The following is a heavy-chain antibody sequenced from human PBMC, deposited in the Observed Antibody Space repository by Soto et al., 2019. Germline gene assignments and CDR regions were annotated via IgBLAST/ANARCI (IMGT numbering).Heavy chain of an antibody. CDR2: INHSGST. Sequence: SETLSLTCAVYGGSFRGYYWSWIRQPPGKGLEWIGEINHSGSTNYNPSLKSRVTISVDTSKNQFSLKLSSVTAADTAVYYCARDQGGYCSSTSCHRANWFDPRGQGTLVTVSS. CDR1: GGSFRGYY. CDR3: ARDQGGYCSSTSCHRANWFDP. V-gene: IGHV4-34*01. J-gene: IGHJ5*02. D-gene: IGHD2-2*01.